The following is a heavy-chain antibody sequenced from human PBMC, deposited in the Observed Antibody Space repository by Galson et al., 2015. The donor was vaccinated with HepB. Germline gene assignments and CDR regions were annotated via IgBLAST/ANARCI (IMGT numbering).Heavy chain of an antibody. CDR1: GFTFSRYA. V-gene: IGHV3-23*01. CDR2: ISGSGGDT. Sequence: SLRLSCAASGFTFSRYAMSWVRQAPGKGLDWVSTISGSGGDTHYADSVKGRFTMSRDNSKNTLYLHMNSLRIEDTAVYYCAKDPTVFLTANYFDYWGQGSLVTVSS. J-gene: IGHJ4*02. D-gene: IGHD2-21*02. CDR3: AKDPTVFLTANYFDY.